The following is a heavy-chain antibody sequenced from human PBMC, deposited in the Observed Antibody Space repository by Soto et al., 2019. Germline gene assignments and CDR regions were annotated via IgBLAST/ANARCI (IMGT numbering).Heavy chain of an antibody. D-gene: IGHD3-10*01. CDR2: ISRDGTNK. CDR1: GFTFSRYA. Sequence: PGGSLRLSCAASGFTFSRYAIHWVRQAPGKGLEWVAVISRDGTNKYYVDSVKGRFTISRDNSRNTLYLQMNSLRHEDAAVYYCARSRSGTVAHSCDFRRKGSLVTISS. CDR3: ARSRSGTVAHSCDF. J-gene: IGHJ4*01. V-gene: IGHV3-30*04.